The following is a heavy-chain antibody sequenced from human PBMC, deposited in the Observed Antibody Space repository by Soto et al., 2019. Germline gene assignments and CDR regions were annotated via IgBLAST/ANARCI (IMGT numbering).Heavy chain of an antibody. Sequence: SVKVSCKASGGTFSSYAISWVRQAPGQGLEWMGGIIPIFGTANYAQKFQGRVTITADESTSTAYMELSSLRSEDTAVYYCARVVDIVATTQIYYYYYGMDVWGQGTTVTVSS. V-gene: IGHV1-69*13. D-gene: IGHD5-12*01. CDR2: IIPIFGTA. CDR3: ARVVDIVATTQIYYYYYGMDV. CDR1: GGTFSSYA. J-gene: IGHJ6*02.